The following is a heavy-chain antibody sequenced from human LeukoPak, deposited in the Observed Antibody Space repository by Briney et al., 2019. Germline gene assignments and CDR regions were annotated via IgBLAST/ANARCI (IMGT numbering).Heavy chain of an antibody. D-gene: IGHD2-15*01. J-gene: IGHJ3*02. CDR3: TRETRETGSGDHQTDAFDI. CDR1: GFTFSDYW. V-gene: IGHV3-74*01. CDR2: INSDASRP. Sequence: GGSLRLSCAASGFTFSDYWMHWVRQAPGKGLEWVSRINSDASRPSYADSVKGRFTITRGNAKNTLYLQMNSLRVEDTGLYYCTRETRETGSGDHQTDAFDIWGQGTMVSVSS.